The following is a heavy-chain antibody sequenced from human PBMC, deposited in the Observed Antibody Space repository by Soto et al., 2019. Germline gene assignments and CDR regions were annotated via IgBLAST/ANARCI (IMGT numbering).Heavy chain of an antibody. V-gene: IGHV4-61*08. CDR3: ARMSVTMRNWFDP. J-gene: IGHJ5*02. D-gene: IGHD3-22*01. CDR1: GGSISSGGYY. CDR2: IYYTGST. Sequence: SETLSLTCTVSGGSISSGGYYWSWIRQHPGKGLEWIGDIYYTGSTSYNPSLKSRVTMSVDTSKNQFSLKLNSVTAADTAVYYCARMSVTMRNWFDPWGQGTLVTVSS.